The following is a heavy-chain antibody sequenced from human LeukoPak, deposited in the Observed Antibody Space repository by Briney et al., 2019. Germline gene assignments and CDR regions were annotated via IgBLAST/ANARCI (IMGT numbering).Heavy chain of an antibody. D-gene: IGHD3-22*01. Sequence: SETLSLTCAVYGGSFSGYYWSWIRQPPGKGLEWIGEINHSGSTNYNPSLKSRVTISVDTSKNQFSLKLSSVTAADTAVYYCARGLVVSEITMTPPAYYYYGMDVWGQGTTVTVSS. CDR2: INHSGST. CDR3: ARGLVVSEITMTPPAYYYYGMDV. V-gene: IGHV4-34*01. CDR1: GGSFSGYY. J-gene: IGHJ6*02.